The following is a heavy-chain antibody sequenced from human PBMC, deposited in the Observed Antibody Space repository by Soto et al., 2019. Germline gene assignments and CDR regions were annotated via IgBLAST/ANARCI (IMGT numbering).Heavy chain of an antibody. CDR2: IGGGDEST. J-gene: IGHJ4*02. V-gene: IGHV3-23*01. CDR1: GFTFIKYA. CDR3: AKVLRFLEWLSPQSQYYFDS. Sequence: EVQLLESGGGLVQPGGSLRLSCAASGFTFIKYAMTWVRQAPGKGLEWVATIGGGDESTYYADSVKGRFTVSRDTSKTTLYLQMNSLRAEDTAVYYCAKVLRFLEWLSPQSQYYFDSWGQGTLVTVSS. D-gene: IGHD3-3*01.